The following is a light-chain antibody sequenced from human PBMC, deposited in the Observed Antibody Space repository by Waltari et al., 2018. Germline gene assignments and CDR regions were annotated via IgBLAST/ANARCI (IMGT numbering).Light chain of an antibody. CDR1: HDISNY. CDR3: QQFIYLPVT. CDR2: DAT. V-gene: IGKV1-33*01. Sequence: DIQMTQSPSSLSASVGARVTIPCQASHDISNYLNWYQQKPGKAPNLLLYDATNLETGVPSRFTGSGSGTDFTLTISSLQPEDIATYFCQQFIYLPVTFGQGTRLEIK. J-gene: IGKJ5*01.